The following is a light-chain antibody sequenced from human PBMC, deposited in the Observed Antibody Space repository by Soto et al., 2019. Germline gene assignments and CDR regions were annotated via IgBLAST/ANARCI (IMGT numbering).Light chain of an antibody. CDR2: DVS. J-gene: IGLJ1*01. V-gene: IGLV2-11*01. Sequence: QSALTQPRSVSGSPGQSVTISCTGTSSDVGGYNYVSWYQQHPGKAPKLMIYDVSKRPSGVPDRFSGSKSGNTASLTIYGLQAEDEADYYCCSYAGSYTYVFGTGTKVT. CDR3: CSYAGSYTYV. CDR1: SSDVGGYNY.